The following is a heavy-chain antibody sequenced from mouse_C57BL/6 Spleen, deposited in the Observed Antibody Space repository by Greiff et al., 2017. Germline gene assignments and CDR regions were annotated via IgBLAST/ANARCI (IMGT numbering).Heavy chain of an antibody. CDR2: INYDGSST. CDR1: GFTFSDYY. D-gene: IGHD2-5*01. Sequence: DVQLVESEGGLVQPGSSMKLSCTASGFTFSDYYMAWVRQVPEKGLEWVANINYDGSSTYYLDSLKSRFIISRDNAKNILYLQMSSLKSEDTATYYCARGYSNCYFGYWGQCTTLTVSS. V-gene: IGHV5-16*01. CDR3: ARGYSNCYFGY. J-gene: IGHJ2*01.